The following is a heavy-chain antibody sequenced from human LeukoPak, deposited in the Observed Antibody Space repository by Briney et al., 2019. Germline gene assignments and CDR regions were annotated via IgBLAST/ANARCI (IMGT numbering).Heavy chain of an antibody. J-gene: IGHJ6*02. CDR3: ARGRRHYYYYGMDV. Sequence: SGTLSLTCTVSGGSISSGDYYWSWIRQPPGKGLEWIGYIYYSGSTYYNPSLKSRVTISVDTSKNQFSLKLSSVTAADTAVYYCARGRRHYYYYGMDVWGQGTTVTVPS. V-gene: IGHV4-30-4*01. CDR1: GGSISSGDYY. CDR2: IYYSGST.